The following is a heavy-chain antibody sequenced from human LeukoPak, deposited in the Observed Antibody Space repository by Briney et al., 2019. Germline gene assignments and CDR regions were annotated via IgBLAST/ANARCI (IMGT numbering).Heavy chain of an antibody. Sequence: ASVKVSCKASGYTFTGYYMHWGRQAPGQGLEWMGWINPNSGGTNYAQKFQGRVTMTRDTSISTAYMELSRLRSDDTAVYYCARDRGLIVEYAFDIWGQGTMVTVSS. J-gene: IGHJ3*02. CDR1: GYTFTGYY. V-gene: IGHV1-2*02. CDR3: ARDRGLIVEYAFDI. CDR2: INPNSGGT. D-gene: IGHD1-26*01.